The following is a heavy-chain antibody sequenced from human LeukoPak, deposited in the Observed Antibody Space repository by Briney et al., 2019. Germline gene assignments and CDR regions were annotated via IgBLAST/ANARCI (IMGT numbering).Heavy chain of an antibody. CDR2: IRNKANNYAT. CDR1: GFTFSGSA. D-gene: IGHD3-10*01. Sequence: GGSLRLSCAASGFTFSGSAMHWVRQASGKGLEWVGRIRNKANNYATGYAASVKGRFSISRDDSKNTAYLQMNSLKTEDTAVYYCTRLGSGGPTLGRDYWGQGTLVTVSS. J-gene: IGHJ4*02. CDR3: TRLGSGGPTLGRDY. V-gene: IGHV3-73*01.